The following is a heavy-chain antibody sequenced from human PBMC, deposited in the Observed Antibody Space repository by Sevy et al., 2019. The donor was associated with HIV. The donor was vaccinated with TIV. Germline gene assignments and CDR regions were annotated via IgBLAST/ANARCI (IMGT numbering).Heavy chain of an antibody. Sequence: ASVKVSCKVSGYTLSRLSMHWVRQGPGKGLEWMGRFDPEDDETIYAQKFQGRVTMTEDTSTDTAYMELSSLSFEDTAVYYCATAKDYYENSGDPFHYWGQGTLVTVSS. D-gene: IGHD3-22*01. CDR2: FDPEDDET. CDR3: ATAKDYYENSGDPFHY. CDR1: GYTLSRLS. J-gene: IGHJ4*02. V-gene: IGHV1-24*01.